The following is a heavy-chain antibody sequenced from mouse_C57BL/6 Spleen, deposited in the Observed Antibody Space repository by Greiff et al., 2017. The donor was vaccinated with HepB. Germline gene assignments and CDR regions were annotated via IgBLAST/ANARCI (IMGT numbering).Heavy chain of an antibody. V-gene: IGHV1-61*01. J-gene: IGHJ3*01. CDR2: IYPSDSET. Sequence: VKLQQPGAELVRPGSSVKLSCKASGYTFTSYWMDWVKQRPGQGLEWIGNIYPSDSETHYNQKFKDKATLTVDKSSSTAYMQLSSLTSEDSAVYYCAREELGRGFAYWGQGTLVTVSA. CDR1: GYTFTSYW. CDR3: AREELGRGFAY.